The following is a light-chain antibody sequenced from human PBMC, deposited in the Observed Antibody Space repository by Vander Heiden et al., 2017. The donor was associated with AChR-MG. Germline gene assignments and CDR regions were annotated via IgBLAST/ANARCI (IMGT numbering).Light chain of an antibody. CDR3: QQYNDWPPFT. V-gene: IGKV3-15*01. Sequence: VTTQSPATQSVSPGERATLSCRASQSVCSHLAWYQQKPGQAPRVLFYDASTRATGIPARFSGSGSGTEFTLSISSLQSEDFAVYYCQQYNDWPPFTFGPGTKVEIK. J-gene: IGKJ3*01. CDR1: QSVCSH. CDR2: DAS.